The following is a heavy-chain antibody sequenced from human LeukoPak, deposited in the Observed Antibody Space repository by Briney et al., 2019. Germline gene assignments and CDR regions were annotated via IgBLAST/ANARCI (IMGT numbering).Heavy chain of an antibody. Sequence: SETLSLTCTVSGSSISSYYWSWIRQPPGKGLEWIGYIYYSGSTNYNPSLKSRVTISLDTSKNQFSLKLSSVTAADTAVYYCAMAGGSGTYYVDYWGQGTLVTVSS. CDR3: AMAGGSGTYYVDY. CDR2: IYYSGST. CDR1: GSSISSYY. J-gene: IGHJ4*02. D-gene: IGHD3-10*01. V-gene: IGHV4-59*01.